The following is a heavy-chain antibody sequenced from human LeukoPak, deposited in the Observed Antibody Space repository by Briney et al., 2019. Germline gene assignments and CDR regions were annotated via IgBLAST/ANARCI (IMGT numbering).Heavy chain of an antibody. Sequence: GASVKVSCKASGYTFTGYYMHWVRQAPGQGLEWMGWINPNSGGTNYAQKFQGRVTMTRDTSISTAYMELSRLRSDDTAVYYCARRSIVRATLFDPWGQGTLVTVSS. D-gene: IGHD1-26*01. J-gene: IGHJ5*02. CDR3: ARRSIVRATLFDP. CDR1: GYTFTGYY. V-gene: IGHV1-2*02. CDR2: INPNSGGT.